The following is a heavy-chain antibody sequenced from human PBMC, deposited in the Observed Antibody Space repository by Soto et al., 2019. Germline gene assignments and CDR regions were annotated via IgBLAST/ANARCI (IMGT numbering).Heavy chain of an antibody. CDR2: IIPIFGTA. Sequence: GASVKVSCKASGCTFSSYAISWVRQAPGQGLEWMGGIIPIFGTANYAQKFQGRVTITADESTSTAYMELSSLRSEDTAVYYCAREGEHRGRGPSSYYGMDVWGQGTTVTVSS. J-gene: IGHJ6*02. D-gene: IGHD3-10*01. CDR1: GCTFSSYA. CDR3: AREGEHRGRGPSSYYGMDV. V-gene: IGHV1-69*13.